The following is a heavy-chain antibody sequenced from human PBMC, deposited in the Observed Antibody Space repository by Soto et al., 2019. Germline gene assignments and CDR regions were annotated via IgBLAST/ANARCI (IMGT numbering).Heavy chain of an antibody. CDR3: ARDIPQYYDFWSGYYTYYYYCMDV. CDR1: GGSISSSNW. Sequence: SETLSLTCAVSGGSISSSNWRSWVRQPPGKGLEWIGEIYHSGSTNYNPSLNSRVTISVDKSKNQFSLKLSSVSASDTAVYYCARDIPQYYDFWSGYYTYYYYCMDVWGQGTTVTVSS. J-gene: IGHJ6*02. V-gene: IGHV4-4*02. CDR2: IYHSGST. D-gene: IGHD3-3*01.